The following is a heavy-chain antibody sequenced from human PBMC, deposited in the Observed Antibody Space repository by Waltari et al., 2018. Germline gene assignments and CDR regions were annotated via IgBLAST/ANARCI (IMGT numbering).Heavy chain of an antibody. Sequence: EVQLVQSGAEVKKPGEYLKISCKASGYTFTHYWIAWVRQMPEKGLEYMGIIYPTDSDTRYSPSFQGQVTISVDKSSSTAYLQWSSLKASDTAMYYCARLHEGYSYGYQDYWGQGTLVTVSS. CDR3: ARLHEGYSYGYQDY. CDR1: GYTFTHYW. V-gene: IGHV5-51*01. D-gene: IGHD5-18*01. J-gene: IGHJ4*02. CDR2: IYPTDSDT.